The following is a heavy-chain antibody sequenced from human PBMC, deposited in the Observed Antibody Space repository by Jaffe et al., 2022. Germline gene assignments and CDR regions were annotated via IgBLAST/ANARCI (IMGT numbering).Heavy chain of an antibody. CDR1: GFTFSSYS. Sequence: EVQLVESGGGLVQPGGSLRLSCAASGFTFSSYSMNWVRQAPGKGLEWVSYISSSSSTIYYADSVKGRFTISRDNAKNSLYLQMNSLRAEDTAVYYCARELRGYIWGSYRHTAGYFDYWGQGTLVTVSS. V-gene: IGHV3-48*01. J-gene: IGHJ4*02. CDR3: ARELRGYIWGSYRHTAGYFDY. CDR2: ISSSSSTI. D-gene: IGHD3-16*02.